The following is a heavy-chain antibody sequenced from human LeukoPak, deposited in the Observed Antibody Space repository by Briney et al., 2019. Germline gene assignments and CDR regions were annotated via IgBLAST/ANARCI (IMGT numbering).Heavy chain of an antibody. Sequence: SETLSLTCTVSGASVSSYYWSWIRQPAGKGLEWIERIYTSGSTNYNPSLKSRVTISVDTSKNQFSLKLSSVTAADTAVYYCARDTFYGSGSYYNPLGYWGQGTLVTVSS. CDR2: IYTSGST. CDR3: ARDTFYGSGSYYNPLGY. D-gene: IGHD3-10*01. CDR1: GASVSSYY. V-gene: IGHV4-4*07. J-gene: IGHJ4*02.